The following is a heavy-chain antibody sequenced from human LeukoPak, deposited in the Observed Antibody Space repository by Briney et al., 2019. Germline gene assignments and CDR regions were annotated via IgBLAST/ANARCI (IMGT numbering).Heavy chain of an antibody. CDR3: AKERSSGWPFDF. J-gene: IGHJ4*02. CDR1: GFTFSSYE. CDR2: ISSSGSTI. Sequence: GGSLRLSCAASGFTFSSYEMNWVRQAPGKGLEWVSYISSSGSTIYYADSVKGRFTISRDNAKNTLYLQMDTLRAEDTAVYYCAKERSSGWPFDFWGQGTLVTVSS. D-gene: IGHD6-19*01. V-gene: IGHV3-48*03.